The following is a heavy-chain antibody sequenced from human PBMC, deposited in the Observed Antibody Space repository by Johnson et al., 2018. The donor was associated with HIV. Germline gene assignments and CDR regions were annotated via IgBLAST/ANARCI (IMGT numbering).Heavy chain of an antibody. CDR2: ISYDGSNK. CDR1: GFTFSTYG. J-gene: IGHJ3*02. V-gene: IGHV3-30*18. D-gene: IGHD1-26*01. CDR3: AKGGGGWELWCAFDI. Sequence: QVQLVESGGGVVQPGRSLRLSCVASGFTFSTYGMHWARQAPGKGLEWVAVISYDGSNKYYADSVKGRFTISRDNSKNTLYLQMNSLRAEDTAVYYCAKGGGGWELWCAFDIWGQGTMVTVSS.